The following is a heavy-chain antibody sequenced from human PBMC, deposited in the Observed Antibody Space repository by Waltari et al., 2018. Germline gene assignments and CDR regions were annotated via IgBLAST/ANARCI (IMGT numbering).Heavy chain of an antibody. CDR1: GFTFSSYA. CDR3: ARDGPRGSVGYFQH. D-gene: IGHD1-26*01. Sequence: QVQLVESGGGVVQPGRSLRLSCAASGFTFSSYAMHWVRQAPGKGLEWVAVISYDGSNKYYADSVKGRFTISRDNSKNTLYLQMNSLRAEDTAVYYCARDGPRGSVGYFQHWGQGTLVTVSS. CDR2: ISYDGSNK. V-gene: IGHV3-30-3*01. J-gene: IGHJ1*01.